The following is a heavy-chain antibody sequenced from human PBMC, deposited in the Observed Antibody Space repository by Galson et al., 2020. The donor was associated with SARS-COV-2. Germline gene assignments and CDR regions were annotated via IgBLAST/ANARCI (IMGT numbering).Heavy chain of an antibody. V-gene: IGHV3-64*01. D-gene: IGHD2-2*01. Sequence: GGSLRLSCAASGFTFSSYAMHWVRQAPGKGLEYVSAISSNGGSTYYANSVKGRFTISRDNSKNTLYLQMGSLRAEDMAVYYCARERYCSSTSCLHTKIHDAFDIWGQGTMVTVSS. CDR2: ISSNGGST. CDR3: ARERYCSSTSCLHTKIHDAFDI. J-gene: IGHJ3*02. CDR1: GFTFSSYA.